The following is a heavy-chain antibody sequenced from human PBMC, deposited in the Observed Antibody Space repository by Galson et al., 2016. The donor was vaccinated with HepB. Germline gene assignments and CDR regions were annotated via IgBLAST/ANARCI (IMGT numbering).Heavy chain of an antibody. J-gene: IGHJ1*01. V-gene: IGHV3-9*01. Sequence: FLRLSCAASGFIFKDYAMHWVRHAPGKGLEWVSSISWNSGSIGYADSVKGRFTISRDNAKNSLYLQMNSLRAEDTAFYYCAQDKAAMSVGATNFQHWGQGTLVTVSS. D-gene: IGHD1-26*01. CDR2: ISWNSGSI. CDR3: AQDKAAMSVGATNFQH. CDR1: GFIFKDYA.